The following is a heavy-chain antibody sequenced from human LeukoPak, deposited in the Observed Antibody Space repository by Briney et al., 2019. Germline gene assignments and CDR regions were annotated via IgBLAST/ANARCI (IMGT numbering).Heavy chain of an antibody. CDR1: GFTFSNYA. D-gene: IGHD1-26*01. CDR2: ISGSGGST. CDR3: AKGELPHGFDY. J-gene: IGHJ4*02. V-gene: IGHV3-23*01. Sequence: PGGSLRLSCAASGFTFSNYAMNWVRQAPGKGLEWVSAISGSGGSTCYADSVKGRFTISRDNSKNTLYLQMNSLRAEDTAVYYCAKGELPHGFDYWGQGTLVTVSS.